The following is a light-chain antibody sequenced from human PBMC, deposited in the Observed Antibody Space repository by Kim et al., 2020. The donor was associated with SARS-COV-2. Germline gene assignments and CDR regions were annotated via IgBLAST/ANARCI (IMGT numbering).Light chain of an antibody. Sequence: QSVLTQPPSVSEAPRQRVTISCSGSSSNIGKNAVNWYQQLPGKAPKLLIYFDDLRPSGVSDRFSGSKSGTSASLAISGFQSEDEADYYCEAWDDRVNGRVFGGGTKLTVL. V-gene: IGLV1-36*01. CDR1: SSNIGKNA. J-gene: IGLJ3*02. CDR2: FDD. CDR3: EAWDDRVNGRV.